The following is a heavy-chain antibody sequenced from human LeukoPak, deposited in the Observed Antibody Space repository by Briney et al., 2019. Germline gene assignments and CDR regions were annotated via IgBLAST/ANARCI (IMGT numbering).Heavy chain of an antibody. CDR1: GGSINGFY. Sequence: SETLSLTCTVSGGSINGFYWSWLRQSPGKGLECIGYIFYSGITNYNPSLKSRVTISLDTSKNQFSLKLNSVTAADTAVYHCAGSDQRGSGSDWATPFDAFDIWGQGTMVTVSP. J-gene: IGHJ3*02. CDR3: AGSDQRGSGSDWATPFDAFDI. D-gene: IGHD3-10*01. V-gene: IGHV4-59*01. CDR2: IFYSGIT.